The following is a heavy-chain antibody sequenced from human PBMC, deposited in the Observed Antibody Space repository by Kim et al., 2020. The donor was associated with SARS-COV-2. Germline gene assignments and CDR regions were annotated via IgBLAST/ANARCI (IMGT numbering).Heavy chain of an antibody. V-gene: IGHV3-64D*09. CDR1: GFTFSSYA. J-gene: IGHJ4*02. CDR3: VKEMRGSSSWSFDY. D-gene: IGHD6-13*01. CDR2: ITSKGLST. Sequence: GGSLRLSCSASGFTFSSYAMHWVRQAPGKGLEYVSGITSKGLSTYYSDSLKDRITISRDNSKNTVFLQMSGLRTEDTAVYYCVKEMRGSSSWSFDYWGQGTLVTASS.